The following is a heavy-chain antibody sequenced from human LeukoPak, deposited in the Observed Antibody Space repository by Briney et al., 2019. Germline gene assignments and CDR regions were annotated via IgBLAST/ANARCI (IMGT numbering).Heavy chain of an antibody. Sequence: ASVKVSCKASGYTFTNYYIHWVRQAPGQGLEWMGLINPSGGSTNFAQKFQGRVTMTRDTSISTAYMELSRLRSDDTAVYYCASRYSGYDTPFRYWGQGTLVTVSS. D-gene: IGHD5-12*01. CDR1: GYTFTNYY. CDR2: INPSGGST. V-gene: IGHV1-2*02. J-gene: IGHJ4*02. CDR3: ASRYSGYDTPFRY.